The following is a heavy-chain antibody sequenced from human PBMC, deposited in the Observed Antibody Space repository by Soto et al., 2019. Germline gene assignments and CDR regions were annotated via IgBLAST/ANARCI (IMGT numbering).Heavy chain of an antibody. CDR1: GYTFNSYN. CDR2: INPSSGST. J-gene: IGHJ4*02. CDR3: ARIYSGSRIDY. V-gene: IGHV1-46*02. D-gene: IGHD1-26*01. Sequence: GDSVKVSCNASGYTFNSYNRQWVRQAPGQGLEWMGVINPSSGSTNYAQKFQGRVIMTRDTSTNTVYMELSTLRSDDTAVYYCARIYSGSRIDYWGQGTLVTVSS.